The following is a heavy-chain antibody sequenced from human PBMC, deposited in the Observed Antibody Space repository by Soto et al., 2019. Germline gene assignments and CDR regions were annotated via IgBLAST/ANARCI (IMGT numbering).Heavy chain of an antibody. CDR1: GFTFSSYA. J-gene: IGHJ3*02. D-gene: IGHD3-3*01. CDR2: ISYDGSNK. CDR3: ARGSTLYYDFWSGYYGRPDAFDI. Sequence: GGSLRLSCAASGFTFSSYAMHWVRQAPGKGLEWVAVISYDGSNKYYADSVKGRFTISRDNSKNTLYLQMNSLRAEDTAVYYCARGSTLYYDFWSGYYGRPDAFDIWGQGTMVTVSS. V-gene: IGHV3-30-3*01.